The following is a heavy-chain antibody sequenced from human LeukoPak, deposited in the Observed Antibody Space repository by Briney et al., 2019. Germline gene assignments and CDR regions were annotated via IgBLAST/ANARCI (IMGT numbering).Heavy chain of an antibody. V-gene: IGHV4-34*01. CDR3: ASAVPAYYDFWSGYYGKYDY. Sequence: SETLSLTCAVYGGSFSGYYWSWIRQPPGKGLEWIGEINHSGSTNYNPSLKSRVTISVDTSKNQFSLKLSSVTAAGTAVYYCASAVPAYYDFWSGYYGKYDYWGQGTLVTVSS. J-gene: IGHJ4*02. CDR1: GGSFSGYY. D-gene: IGHD3-3*01. CDR2: INHSGST.